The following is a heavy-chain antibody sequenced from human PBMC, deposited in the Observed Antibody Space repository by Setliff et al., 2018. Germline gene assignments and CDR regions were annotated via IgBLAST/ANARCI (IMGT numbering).Heavy chain of an antibody. CDR3: ARGIVGYCSSMSCSNESWP. J-gene: IGHJ5*02. CDR1: SGSFSGYF. CDR2: INHSGST. V-gene: IGHV4-34*01. D-gene: IGHD2-2*03. Sequence: SETLSLTCAVYSGSFSGYFWSWIRQPPGKGLEWIGEINHSGSTNYNPSLKSRVTISVDTSKNQFSLKLSPVTAADTAVYYCARGIVGYCSSMSCSNESWPWGQGTLVTVSS.